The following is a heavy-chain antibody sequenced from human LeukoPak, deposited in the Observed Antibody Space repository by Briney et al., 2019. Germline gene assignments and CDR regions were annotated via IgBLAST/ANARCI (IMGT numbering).Heavy chain of an antibody. V-gene: IGHV1-2*02. Sequence: ASVKVSCKASGYTFTGYYMHWVRHAPGQGLEWMGWINPNSGGTNYAQKSQGRVTMTMDTSISTAYVELKRLRSDDTAVYYCARDLYYDFWSGYCRDAFDIWGQGTMVTVSS. D-gene: IGHD3-3*01. CDR1: GYTFTGYY. CDR2: INPNSGGT. J-gene: IGHJ3*02. CDR3: ARDLYYDFWSGYCRDAFDI.